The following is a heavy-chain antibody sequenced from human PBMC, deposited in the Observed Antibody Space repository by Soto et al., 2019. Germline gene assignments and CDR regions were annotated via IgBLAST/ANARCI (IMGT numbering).Heavy chain of an antibody. Sequence: QLQLQESGPGLVKPSETLSLTCTVSGGSISSSSYYWGWIRQPPGKGLEWIGSIYYSGSTYYNPSLKSRVTISVDTSKNQFSLKLSSVTAADTAVYYCARHVSPLIAAPAGGWFDPWGQGTLVTVSS. J-gene: IGHJ5*02. CDR1: GGSISSSSYY. D-gene: IGHD6-13*01. V-gene: IGHV4-39*01. CDR3: ARHVSPLIAAPAGGWFDP. CDR2: IYYSGST.